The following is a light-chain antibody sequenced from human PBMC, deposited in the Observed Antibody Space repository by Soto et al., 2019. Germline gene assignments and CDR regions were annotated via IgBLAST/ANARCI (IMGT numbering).Light chain of an antibody. CDR3: QQYYSTPHT. Sequence: DIVMTQSPDSLAVSLGERATINCKSRQSVLYRSNNKNYLGWYQHKTGQPPKLLIYWASTRDSGVPARFNGIRSGKDFTLTISSLQAEHVAVYYCQQYYSTPHTFGQGTKLA. CDR1: QSVLYRSNNKNY. CDR2: WAS. J-gene: IGKJ2*01. V-gene: IGKV4-1*01.